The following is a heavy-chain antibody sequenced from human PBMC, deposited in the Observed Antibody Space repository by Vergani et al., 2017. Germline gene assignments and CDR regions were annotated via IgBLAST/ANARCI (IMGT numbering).Heavy chain of an antibody. CDR3: ARAVVLVVPEGYHYYYYMDV. D-gene: IGHD3-22*01. CDR1: GGSISSYY. V-gene: IGHV4-59*01. J-gene: IGHJ6*03. CDR2: IYYSGST. Sequence: QVQLQESGPGLVKPSETLSLTCTVSGGSISSYYWSWIRQPPGKGLEWIGYIYYSGSTNYNPSLKRRVTISVDTSKNQFSLKLSSVTAADTAVYYCARAVVLVVPEGYHYYYYMDVWGKGTTVTVSS.